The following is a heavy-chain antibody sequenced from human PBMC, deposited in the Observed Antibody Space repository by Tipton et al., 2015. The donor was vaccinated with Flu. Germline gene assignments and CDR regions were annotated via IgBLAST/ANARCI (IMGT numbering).Heavy chain of an antibody. V-gene: IGHV4-39*07. CDR3: AREKHGLNVARGRHYPEDYYYGMDV. D-gene: IGHD3-10*01. CDR2: IYDSGNT. CDR1: GGSIRSTSHY. Sequence: TLSLTCTVSGGSIRSTSHYWIGSIYDSGNTYYNPSLKSRLTISVDTSKRQFSLRLTSVTAADTAVYYCAREKHGLNVARGRHYPEDYYYGMDVWGHGTTVDVSS. J-gene: IGHJ6*02.